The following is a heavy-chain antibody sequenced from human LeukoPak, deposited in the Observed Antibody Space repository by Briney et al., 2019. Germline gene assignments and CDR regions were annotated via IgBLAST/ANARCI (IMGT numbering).Heavy chain of an antibody. CDR2: IWDDGNNK. D-gene: IGHD3-10*01. CDR3: ARDSYQDYYGRFDP. V-gene: IGHV3-33*01. J-gene: IGHJ5*02. Sequence: GGSLRLSCAASGFSFSNHGMHWVRQAPGKRLEWVAVIWDDGNNKRYANSVNGRFTISRDNSENTLYLQMNGLTAEDTAMYHCARDSYQDYYGRFDPWGQGTLVIVS. CDR1: GFSFSNHG.